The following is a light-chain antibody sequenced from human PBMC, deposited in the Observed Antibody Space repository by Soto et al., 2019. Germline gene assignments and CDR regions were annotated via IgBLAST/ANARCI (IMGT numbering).Light chain of an antibody. V-gene: IGLV1-51*01. CDR3: GTWDSSLSAVV. CDR2: DSN. Sequence: QSVLTQPPSVSAAPGQKVTISCSGSSSNIGNNYVSWYQQLPGTAPKLLIYDSNKRPSGIPDRFSGSKSGTSATLGITGLQTGDEADYYCGTWDSSLSAVVFGGGTKLIVL. CDR1: SSNIGNNY. J-gene: IGLJ2*01.